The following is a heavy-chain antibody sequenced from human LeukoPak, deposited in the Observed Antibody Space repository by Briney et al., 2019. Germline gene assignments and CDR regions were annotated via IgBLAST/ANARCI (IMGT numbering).Heavy chain of an antibody. V-gene: IGHV4-34*01. CDR1: GGSFSGYY. Sequence: SQTLSLTCAVYGGSFSGYYWSWIRQPPGRGLEWIGEITHSGSTNYNPSHKSRVNISVDTSENQFYQKLSSVTAADTAVYYCARLAKRKYSSFGLPNYGMDVWGKGTTVTVSS. CDR3: ARLAKRKYSSFGLPNYGMDV. D-gene: IGHD6-19*01. J-gene: IGHJ6*04. CDR2: ITHSGST.